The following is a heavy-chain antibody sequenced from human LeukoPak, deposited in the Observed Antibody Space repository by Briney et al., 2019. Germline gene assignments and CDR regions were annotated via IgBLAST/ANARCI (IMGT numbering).Heavy chain of an antibody. V-gene: IGHV3-21*01. J-gene: IGHJ4*02. Sequence: GGSLRLSCAASGFSFSTYYVNWVRQAPGKGLECVACISSGSTYIFHADSVRGRFAVSRDKAKNSLYLQMNSLRADDTAVYYCVRENHGSFDYWGRGSLVTVSS. CDR2: ISSGSTYI. D-gene: IGHD1-14*01. CDR3: VRENHGSFDY. CDR1: GFSFSTYY.